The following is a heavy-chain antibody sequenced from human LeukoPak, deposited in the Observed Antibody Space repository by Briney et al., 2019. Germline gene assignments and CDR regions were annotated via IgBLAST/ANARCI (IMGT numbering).Heavy chain of an antibody. CDR2: INPSGTGT. CDR1: GYTFIGHY. CDR3: ATDHSMANTAWWFDP. J-gene: IGHJ5*02. D-gene: IGHD5-24*01. V-gene: IGHV1-46*01. Sequence: GASVKVSCKTSGYTFIGHYIHWVRQAPGQGLEWMGVINPSGTGTSYAQKFQGRITMSRDTSTSTVYMELSSLRSEDTAFYYCATDHSMANTAWWFDPWGQGTLVTVSS.